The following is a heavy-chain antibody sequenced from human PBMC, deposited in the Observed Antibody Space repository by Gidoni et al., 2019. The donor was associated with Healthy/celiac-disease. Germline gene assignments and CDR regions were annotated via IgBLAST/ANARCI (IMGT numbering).Heavy chain of an antibody. D-gene: IGHD2-2*02. J-gene: IGHJ6*02. Sequence: QVQLVESGGGVVQPGRSLRLPCAPSGFTFSTYGMPWLRQAPGKGLEWVEVISYDGSNKYYADSVKGRFTISRDNSKNTLYLQMNSLRAEDTAVYYCAKDRRYCSSTSCYTFDNYYGMDVWGQGTTVTVSS. CDR2: ISYDGSNK. CDR3: AKDRRYCSSTSCYTFDNYYGMDV. CDR1: GFTFSTYG. V-gene: IGHV3-30*18.